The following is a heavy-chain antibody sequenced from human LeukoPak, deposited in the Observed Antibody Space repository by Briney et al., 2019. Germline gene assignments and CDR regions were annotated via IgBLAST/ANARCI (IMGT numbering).Heavy chain of an antibody. V-gene: IGHV1-18*01. CDR1: GYTFTSYG. D-gene: IGHD3-3*01. CDR2: ISAYNGNT. J-gene: IGHJ4*02. CDR3: ARTYYDFWSGYSPFDY. Sequence: ASVKVSCKASGYTFTSYGISWVRQAPGQGLEWMGWISAYNGNTNYAQKLQGRVTMTTDTSTSTVYMELSSLRSEDTAVYYCARTYYDFWSGYSPFDYWGQGTLVTVSS.